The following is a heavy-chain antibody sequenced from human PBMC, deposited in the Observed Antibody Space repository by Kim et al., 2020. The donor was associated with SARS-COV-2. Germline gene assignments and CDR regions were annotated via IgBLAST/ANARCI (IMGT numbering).Heavy chain of an antibody. J-gene: IGHJ4*02. CDR3: TRDLEH. CDR2: NQDGSEK. V-gene: IGHV3-7*04. Sequence: NQDGSEKYYVDSVKGRFTISRDNAKNSLYLQMNSLRAEDTAVYYCTRDLEHWGQGTLVTVSS.